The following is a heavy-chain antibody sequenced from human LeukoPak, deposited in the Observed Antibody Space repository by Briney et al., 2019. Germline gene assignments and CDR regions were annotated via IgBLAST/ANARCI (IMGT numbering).Heavy chain of an antibody. J-gene: IGHJ3*02. D-gene: IGHD6-19*01. CDR3: AKASRIAVAGRDAFDI. CDR2: IWYDGSIK. Sequence: PGGSLRLSCAAYGFTFNTYGMNWVRQAPGKGLEWVAVIWYDGSIKYYPDSVKGRFTISRDNSKNTLYLQMNSLRAEDTAVYYCAKASRIAVAGRDAFDIWGQGTMVTVSS. CDR1: GFTFNTYG. V-gene: IGHV3-30*02.